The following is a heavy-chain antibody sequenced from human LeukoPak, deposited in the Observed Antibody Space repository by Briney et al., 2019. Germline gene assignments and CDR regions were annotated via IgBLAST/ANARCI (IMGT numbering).Heavy chain of an antibody. CDR2: IYYSGST. V-gene: IGHV4-39*07. CDR3: AIDFAPNDFWSGSSGMNV. CDR1: GGSISSSSYY. Sequence: SETLSLTCTVSGGSISSSSYYWGWIRQPPGKGLEWIGSIYYSGSTYYNPSLKSRVTISVDTSKNQFSLKLSSVTAADTAVYYCAIDFAPNDFWSGSSGMNVWGKGTTVTVSS. J-gene: IGHJ6*03. D-gene: IGHD3-3*01.